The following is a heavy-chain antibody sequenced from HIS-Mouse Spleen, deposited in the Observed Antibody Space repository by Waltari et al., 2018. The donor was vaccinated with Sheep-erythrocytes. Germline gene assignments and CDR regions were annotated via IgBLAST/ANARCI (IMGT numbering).Heavy chain of an antibody. CDR1: GYTFTSYY. CDR3: ARVPDDAFDI. J-gene: IGHJ3*02. V-gene: IGHV1-46*03. Sequence: QVQLVQSGAEVKKPGASVKVSCKASGYTFTSYYMHWVRQAPGQGLEWMGKIKRSVGRTSYAKKFQGRVTMPRDTSTSTVYMELSSLRSEDTAVYYCARVPDDAFDIWGQGTMVTVSS. CDR2: IKRSVGRT.